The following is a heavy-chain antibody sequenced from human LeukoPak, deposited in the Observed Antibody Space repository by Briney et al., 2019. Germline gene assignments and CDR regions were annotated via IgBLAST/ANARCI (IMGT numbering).Heavy chain of an antibody. CDR1: GGPIIASY. J-gene: IGHJ4*02. V-gene: IGHV4-59*01. D-gene: IGHD3-22*01. Sequence: SETLSLTCAVSGGPIIASYWSWIRQPPGKGLEWVGYTHYSGTGNYNPSLKSRVTISIDTSKNRFSLKLTSVTAADTAVYYCARVRFYDTTGYSTSYYLDYWGQGALVTVSS. CDR3: ARVRFYDTTGYSTSYYLDY. CDR2: THYSGTG.